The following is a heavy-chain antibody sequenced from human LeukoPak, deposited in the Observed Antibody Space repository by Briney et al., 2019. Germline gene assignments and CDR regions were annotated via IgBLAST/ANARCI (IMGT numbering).Heavy chain of an antibody. CDR2: ISYDGSNK. CDR1: GFTFSSYA. CDR3: ARDLTGGYYFFDY. J-gene: IGHJ4*02. D-gene: IGHD3-3*01. Sequence: GGSLRLSCAASGFTFSSYAMHWVRQAPGKGLEWVAVISYDGSNKYYADSVKGRFTISRDNSKNTLYLQVNSLRAEDTAVYYCARDLTGGYYFFDYWGQGTLVTVSS. V-gene: IGHV3-30*04.